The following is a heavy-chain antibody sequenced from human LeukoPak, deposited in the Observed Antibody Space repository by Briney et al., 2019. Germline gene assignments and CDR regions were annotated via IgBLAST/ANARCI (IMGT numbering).Heavy chain of an antibody. CDR1: GYIFSNFF. CDR2: INPNSGGT. Sequence: ASVTVSCKASGYIFSNFFSSYGITWVRQAPGQGLEWMGRINPNSGGTNYAQKFQGRVTMTRDTSISTAYMELSRLRSDDTAVYYCAREAGATRNDYWGQGTLVTVSS. CDR3: AREAGATRNDY. V-gene: IGHV1-2*06. D-gene: IGHD1-26*01. J-gene: IGHJ4*02.